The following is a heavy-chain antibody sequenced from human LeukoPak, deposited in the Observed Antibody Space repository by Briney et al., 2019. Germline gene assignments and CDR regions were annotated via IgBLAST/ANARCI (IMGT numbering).Heavy chain of an antibody. CDR2: ISAYNGNT. V-gene: IGHV1-18*01. CDR3: AREGYGVTTSGRTLKNDY. CDR1: GYTFTSYG. J-gene: IGHJ4*02. Sequence: GASVKVSCKASGYTFTSYGFSWVRQAPGQGLEWMGWISAYNGNTNHAQKLQGRVTMTTDTSTSTAYMELRSLRFDDTAVYYCAREGYGVTTSGRTLKNDYWGQGTLVTVSS. D-gene: IGHD4-17*01.